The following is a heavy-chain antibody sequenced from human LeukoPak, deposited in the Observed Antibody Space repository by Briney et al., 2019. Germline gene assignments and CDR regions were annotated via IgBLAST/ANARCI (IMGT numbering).Heavy chain of an antibody. CDR2: INPNRGGT. Sequence: ASVKVSCKASGYTFTGYYMHWVRQAPGQGLEWMGWINPNRGGTNNAQTFQGRVTMTRATSISTAYMELSRLRSDDTAVSYCASMALIVDKDYWGQGTLVTVSS. CDR3: ASMALIVDKDY. V-gene: IGHV1-2*02. D-gene: IGHD5-12*01. CDR1: GYTFTGYY. J-gene: IGHJ4*02.